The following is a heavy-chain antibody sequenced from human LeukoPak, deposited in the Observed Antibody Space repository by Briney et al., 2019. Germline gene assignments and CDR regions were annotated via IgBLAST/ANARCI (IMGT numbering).Heavy chain of an antibody. D-gene: IGHD3-22*01. CDR2: IYSSGST. V-gene: IGHV4-59*01. CDR3: ARERKGSGYLHYFDY. J-gene: IGHJ4*02. Sequence: PSETLSLTCTVSGGSINNFYWSWLRQPPGKGLEWIGYIYSSGSTNYNPSLKSRVTFSVDTSKNQFSLNLSSVTTADTAEYYCARERKGSGYLHYFDYWGQGTLVTVSS. CDR1: GGSINNFY.